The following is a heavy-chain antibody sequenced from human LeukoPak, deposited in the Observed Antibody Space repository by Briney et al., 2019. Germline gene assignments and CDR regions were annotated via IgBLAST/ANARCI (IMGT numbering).Heavy chain of an antibody. Sequence: PGGSLRLSCAVSGFIFSNYGLHWVRQPPGKGLEWVALIWYDGRTKFHADSVRGRFTISRDNSANTLYLKMSSLRVEDTAVYYCAREWGRIAVAGGPGYWGQGALVTVSS. CDR3: AREWGRIAVAGGPGY. D-gene: IGHD6-19*01. V-gene: IGHV3-33*01. CDR2: IWYDGRTK. J-gene: IGHJ4*02. CDR1: GFIFSNYG.